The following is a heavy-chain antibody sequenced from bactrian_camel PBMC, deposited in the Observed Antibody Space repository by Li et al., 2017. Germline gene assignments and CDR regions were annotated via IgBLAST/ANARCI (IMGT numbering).Heavy chain of an antibody. J-gene: IGHJ4*01. Sequence: HVQLVESGGGAVQTGGSLRLTCTAVGLTFEGGNQGWYRETPGNEFELVSSIAPDGSRWYADSVQGRFTISRDAAKVGVHLQMNSLKPEDTAMYYCAADGGAWSSSKLPLGDFDYWGQGTQVTVS. CDR1: GLTFEGGN. V-gene: IGHV3S55*01. CDR2: IAPDGSR. CDR3: AADGGAWSSSKLPLGDFDY. D-gene: IGHD3*01.